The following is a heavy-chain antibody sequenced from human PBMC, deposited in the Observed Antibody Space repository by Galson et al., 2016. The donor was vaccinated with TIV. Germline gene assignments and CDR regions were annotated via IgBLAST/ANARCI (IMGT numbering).Heavy chain of an antibody. Sequence: SLRLSCAASGFTFSSYSMNWVRQAPGKGLEWVSYISSSSSSIYYADSVKGRITISRDNVKNSLYLQMNGRRAEDTAVYYCARDLAKGWIVVAQGAFDIWGQGTMVTVSS. V-gene: IGHV3-48*01. CDR2: ISSSSSSI. CDR1: GFTFSSYS. CDR3: ARDLAKGWIVVAQGAFDI. J-gene: IGHJ3*02. D-gene: IGHD3-22*01.